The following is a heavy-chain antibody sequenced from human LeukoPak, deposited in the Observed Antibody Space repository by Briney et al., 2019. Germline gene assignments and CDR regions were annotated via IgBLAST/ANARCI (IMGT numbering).Heavy chain of an antibody. CDR3: ATTGRGTYYPTFDY. V-gene: IGHV1-24*01. J-gene: IGHJ4*02. CDR1: GYTLTELS. Sequence: ASVKVSCKVSGYTLTELSMHWVRQAPGKGLEWMGGFDSEDGETIYAQKFQGRVTLTEATSTDTAYMELSSLRSEDTAVYYCATTGRGTYYPTFDYWGQGTLVTVSS. D-gene: IGHD1-26*01. CDR2: FDSEDGET.